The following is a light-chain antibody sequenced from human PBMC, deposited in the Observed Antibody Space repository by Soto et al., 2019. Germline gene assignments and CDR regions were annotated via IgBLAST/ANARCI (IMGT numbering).Light chain of an antibody. V-gene: IGLV2-14*03. CDR2: DVN. CDR3: TSWTTSTTMI. CDR1: SSDIGAYNF. Sequence: HSALTQPASVSGSPGQSITISCTGTSSDIGAYNFVSWYQQHPGKAPKLMLYDVNIRPSGVSNRFSGSKSGNTASLTISGLQAEDEADYYCTSWTTSTTMIFGGGTKLTLL. J-gene: IGLJ2*01.